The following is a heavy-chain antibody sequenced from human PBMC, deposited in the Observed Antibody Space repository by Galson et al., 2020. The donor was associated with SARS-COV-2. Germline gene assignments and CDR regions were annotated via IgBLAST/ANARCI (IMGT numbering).Heavy chain of an antibody. CDR1: GFTFSSYA. D-gene: IGHD3-10*01. CDR3: AKAILTRVLWFGELYGDGMDV. V-gene: IGHV3-23*01. J-gene: IGHJ6*02. Sequence: GGSLRLACAASGFTFSSYAMSWVRQAPGKGLEWVSAISGSGGRTYYADSVKGRLTIPRDNSKNTLYLQMNSLRAEDTTVYYCAKAILTRVLWFGELYGDGMDVWGQGTTVTVSS. CDR2: ISGSGGRT.